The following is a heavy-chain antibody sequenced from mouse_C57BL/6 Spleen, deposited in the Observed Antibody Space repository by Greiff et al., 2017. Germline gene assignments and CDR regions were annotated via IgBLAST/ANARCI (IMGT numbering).Heavy chain of an antibody. CDR1: GYSFTDYN. D-gene: IGHD1-1*01. Sequence: LVESGPELVKPGASVKISCKASGYSFTDYNMNWVKQSNGKSLEWIGVINPNYGSTSYNQKFKGKATLTVDQSSSTAYMQLNSLTSEDSAVYYCARGGYGSSLAWFAYWGQGTLVTVSA. V-gene: IGHV1-39*01. J-gene: IGHJ3*01. CDR2: INPNYGST. CDR3: ARGGYGSSLAWFAY.